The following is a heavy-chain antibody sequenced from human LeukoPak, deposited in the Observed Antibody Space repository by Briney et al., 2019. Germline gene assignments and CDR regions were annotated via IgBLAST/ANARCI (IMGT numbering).Heavy chain of an antibody. D-gene: IGHD5-18*01. CDR3: ARVTARGWAWYFDL. V-gene: IGHV3-9*01. Sequence: GRSLRLSCAASGFTFDDYAMHWVRQAPGKGLEWVSGITWNRDNIGYGDSVKGRFTISRDNAKNSLYLQMNSLRAEDTALYYCARVTARGWAWYFDLWGRGTLVTVSS. J-gene: IGHJ2*01. CDR2: ITWNRDNI. CDR1: GFTFDDYA.